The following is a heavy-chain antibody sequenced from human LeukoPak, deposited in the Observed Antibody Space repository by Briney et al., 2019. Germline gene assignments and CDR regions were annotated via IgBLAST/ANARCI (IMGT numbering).Heavy chain of an antibody. CDR1: GGSFNGYY. D-gene: IGHD1-26*01. CDR3: ARDQGGRELLTGWYFDL. CDR2: INHSGST. J-gene: IGHJ2*01. Sequence: SETLSLTCAVYGGSFNGYYWSWIRQPPGKGLEWIGEINHSGSTNYNPSLKSRVTISVDTSKNQFSLKLSSVTAADTAVYYCARDQGGRELLTGWYFDLWGRGTLVTVSS. V-gene: IGHV4-34*01.